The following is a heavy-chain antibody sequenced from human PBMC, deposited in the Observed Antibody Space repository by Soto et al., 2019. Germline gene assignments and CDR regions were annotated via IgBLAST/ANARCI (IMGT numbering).Heavy chain of an antibody. Sequence: QVQLQESGPGLVKPSQTLSLTCTVSGGSISSAGYSWNWIRQHPGKALEWIGYIFYSGSAYYNPSLKSRGAISVDTSKNQFSLRLSSVTAADTAVYYCARGPNSELGISDYWGQGTLVIVCS. V-gene: IGHV4-31*03. J-gene: IGHJ4*02. CDR3: ARGPNSELGISDY. CDR1: GGSISSAGYS. CDR2: IFYSGSA. D-gene: IGHD7-27*01.